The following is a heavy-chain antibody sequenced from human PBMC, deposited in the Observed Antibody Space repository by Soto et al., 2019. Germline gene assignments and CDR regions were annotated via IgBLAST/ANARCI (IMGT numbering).Heavy chain of an antibody. CDR1: GFTFSSYG. J-gene: IGHJ4*02. CDR3: AKDTIAAAITCPFDY. CDR2: ISYDGSNK. Sequence: GGSLRLSCAASGFTFSSYGMHWVRQAPGKGLEWVAVISYDGSNKYYADSVKGRFTISRDNSKNTLYLQMNSLRAEDTAVYYCAKDTIAAAITCPFDYWGQGTLVTVSS. D-gene: IGHD6-13*01. V-gene: IGHV3-30*18.